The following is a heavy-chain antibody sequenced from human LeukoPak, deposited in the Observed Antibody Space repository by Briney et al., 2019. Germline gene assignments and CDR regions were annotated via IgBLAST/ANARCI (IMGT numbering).Heavy chain of an antibody. CDR1: GGSISSSSYY. J-gene: IGHJ5*02. V-gene: IGHV4-39*07. D-gene: IGHD4-11*01. Sequence: SETLSLTCTVSGGSISSSSYYWGWIRQPPGKGLEWIGSIYYSGSTYYNPSLKSRVTISVDTSKNQFSLKLSSVTAADTAVYYCARGGDDYSNYGRFGRFDPWGQGTLVTVSS. CDR2: IYYSGST. CDR3: ARGGDDYSNYGRFGRFDP.